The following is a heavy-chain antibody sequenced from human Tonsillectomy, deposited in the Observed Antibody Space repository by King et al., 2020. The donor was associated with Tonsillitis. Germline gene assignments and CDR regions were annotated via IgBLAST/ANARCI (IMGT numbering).Heavy chain of an antibody. Sequence: VQLVESGAEVKKPGESLKISCTGSGYIFTSYWIAWVRQMPGKGLEWMGIIYPGDSDTRYSPSFQGQVTMSVDKSISTAYLQWSSLKASDSAMYYCASLNPHFWSGYSGGWFDPWGQGTLVTVSS. J-gene: IGHJ5*02. D-gene: IGHD3-3*01. V-gene: IGHV5-51*01. CDR1: GYIFTSYW. CDR2: IYPGDSDT. CDR3: ASLNPHFWSGYSGGWFDP.